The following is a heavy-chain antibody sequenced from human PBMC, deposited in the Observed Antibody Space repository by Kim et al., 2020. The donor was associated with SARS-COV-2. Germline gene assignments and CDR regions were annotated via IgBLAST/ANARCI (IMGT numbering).Heavy chain of an antibody. D-gene: IGHD5-18*01. V-gene: IGHV4-4*02. CDR2: IYHSGST. Sequence: SETLSLTCAVSGGSISSSNWWSWVRQPPGKGLEWIGEIYHSGSTNYNPSLKSRVTISVDKSKNQFSLKLSSVTAADTAVYYCARASEYSYGLRSFDIWGQGTMVTVSS. CDR3: ARASEYSYGLRSFDI. CDR1: GGSISSSNW. J-gene: IGHJ3*02.